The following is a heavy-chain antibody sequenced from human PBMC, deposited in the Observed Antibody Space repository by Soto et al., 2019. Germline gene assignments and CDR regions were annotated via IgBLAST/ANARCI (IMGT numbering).Heavy chain of an antibody. CDR1: GGSMSSRSYY. V-gene: IGHV4-39*01. Sequence: SETLSLTCTVSGGSMSSRSYYLCCIRQPPWKGLEWIGSIYYSGSTYYNPSLKSRITMSVDTSKNQFSLKLSSVTAADTAVYYCAKLLGGVTEAIDYFDYWGQGTLVTVSS. CDR3: AKLLGGVTEAIDYFDY. CDR2: IYYSGST. D-gene: IGHD2-15*01. J-gene: IGHJ4*02.